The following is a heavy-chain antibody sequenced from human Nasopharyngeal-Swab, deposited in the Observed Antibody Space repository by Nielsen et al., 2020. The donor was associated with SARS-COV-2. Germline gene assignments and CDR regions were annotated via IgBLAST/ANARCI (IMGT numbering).Heavy chain of an antibody. D-gene: IGHD3-10*01. CDR2: INPSGGST. Sequence: ASVKVSCKASGYTFTSYGISWVRQAPGQGLEWMGIINPSGGSTSYAQKFQGRVTMTRDTSTSTVYMELSSLRSEDTAVYYCARERVLLWFGEPQGNAFDIWGQGTMVTVSS. CDR1: GYTFTSYG. CDR3: ARERVLLWFGEPQGNAFDI. J-gene: IGHJ3*02. V-gene: IGHV1-46*01.